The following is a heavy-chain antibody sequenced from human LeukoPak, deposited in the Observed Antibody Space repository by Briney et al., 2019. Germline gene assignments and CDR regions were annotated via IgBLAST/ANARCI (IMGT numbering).Heavy chain of an antibody. J-gene: IGHJ4*02. CDR3: ARLTTNEGIWSGYCGD. CDR2: LYYSGSI. V-gene: IGHV4-39*01. D-gene: IGHD3-3*01. CDR1: GGSISSSGYY. Sequence: SETLSLTCTVSGGSISSSGYYWGWIRQPPGKGLEWIGSLYYSGSIYYNPSLKSRVTISADTSKNQFSLKLSSVTAADTAVYYCARLTTNEGIWSGYCGDWGQGTLVTVSS.